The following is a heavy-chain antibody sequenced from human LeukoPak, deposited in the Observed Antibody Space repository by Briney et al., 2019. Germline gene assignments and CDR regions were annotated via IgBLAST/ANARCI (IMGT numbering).Heavy chain of an antibody. Sequence: SVKVSCKASGGTFSSYAISWVRQAPGQGLERMGRIIPILGIANYAQKFQGRVAITADKSTSTAYMELSSLRSEDTAVYYCARDAYRDIVVVPADYYYYGMDVWGQGTTVTVSS. CDR2: IIPILGIA. CDR3: ARDAYRDIVVVPADYYYYGMDV. V-gene: IGHV1-69*04. CDR1: GGTFSSYA. D-gene: IGHD2-2*01. J-gene: IGHJ6*02.